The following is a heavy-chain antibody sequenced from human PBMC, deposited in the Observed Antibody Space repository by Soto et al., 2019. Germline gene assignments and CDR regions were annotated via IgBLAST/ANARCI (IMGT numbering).Heavy chain of an antibody. V-gene: IGHV1-8*01. D-gene: IGHD2-21*02. CDR2: VNPNSGDT. Sequence: QVQLVQSGAEVKKPGASVKVSCKASGYSFTSYDMNWVRQAPGQGLEWMGWVNPNSGDTDYAQKFQDRVTMTTDTSIRTAYMELSSLRSEDTVVYYCARVSFLAPVTGAETIDFWGQGTMVTVSS. CDR1: GYSFTSYD. CDR3: ARVSFLAPVTGAETIDF. J-gene: IGHJ3*01.